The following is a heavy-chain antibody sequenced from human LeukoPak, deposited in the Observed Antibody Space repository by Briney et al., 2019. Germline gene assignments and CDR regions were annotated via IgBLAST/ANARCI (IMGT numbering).Heavy chain of an antibody. Sequence: GGSLRLSCVASEFTFENFWMTWICHAPGKGLERVASIKKDASEKYYGDSVKGRFTITRDNTGKSLSLHMNNLRAADTATYYCARGRSSWYKPYYYYYMDVWGRGTTVTISS. J-gene: IGHJ6*03. V-gene: IGHV3-7*01. CDR2: IKKDASEK. CDR1: EFTFENFW. CDR3: ARGRSSWYKPYYYYYMDV. D-gene: IGHD6-13*01.